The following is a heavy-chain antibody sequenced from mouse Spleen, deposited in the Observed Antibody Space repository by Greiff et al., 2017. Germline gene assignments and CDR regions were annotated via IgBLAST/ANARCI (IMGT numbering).Heavy chain of an antibody. CDR2: IYPGDGDT. Sequence: VQLQQSGPELVKPGASVKISCKASGYAFSSSWMNWVKQRPGKGLEWIGRIYPGDGDTNYNGKFKGKATLTADKSSSTAYMQLSSLTSEDSAVYFCARSITTVVGRGFAYWGQGTLVTVSA. J-gene: IGHJ3*01. CDR3: ARSITTVVGRGFAY. D-gene: IGHD1-1*01. V-gene: IGHV1-82*01. CDR1: GYAFSSSW.